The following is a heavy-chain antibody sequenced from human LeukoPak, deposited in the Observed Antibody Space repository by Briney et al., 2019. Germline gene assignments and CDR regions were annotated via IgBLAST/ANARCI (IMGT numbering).Heavy chain of an antibody. V-gene: IGHV1-3*04. D-gene: IGHD3-10*01. Sequence: GASVKVSCKTSGYTFTKHPMHWVRQAPGQRLEWMGWINTGNGNTKYSEKFQGRVAITRDTSASTAYMELNSLTSGDTALYYCAPLIGAYFDYWGQGTLVTVSS. J-gene: IGHJ4*02. CDR2: INTGNGNT. CDR3: APLIGAYFDY. CDR1: GYTFTKHP.